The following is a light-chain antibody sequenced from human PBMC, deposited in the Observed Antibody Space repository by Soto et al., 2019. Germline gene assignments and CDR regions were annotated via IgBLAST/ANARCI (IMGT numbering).Light chain of an antibody. CDR2: RAS. CDR1: QSISTY. J-gene: IGKJ2*01. Sequence: DIQMTQSPSTLSASVGDRVCITCRASQSISTYLAWYQQKPGRAPQALIYRASSLESGVPSRFSGSGSGTGFTLTISSLLPDDFATYYCQQYNEYPYTFGQGTKLEIK. CDR3: QQYNEYPYT. V-gene: IGKV1-5*03.